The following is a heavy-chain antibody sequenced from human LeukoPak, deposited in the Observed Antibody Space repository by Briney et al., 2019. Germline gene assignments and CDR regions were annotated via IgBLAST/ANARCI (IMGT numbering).Heavy chain of an antibody. CDR2: IIPIFGTA. V-gene: IGHV1-69*13. D-gene: IGHD3-9*01. CDR3: ARSFYDILTGYLFKWGEDY. Sequence: SVKVSCKASGGTFSSYAISWVRQAPGQGLEWMGGIIPIFGTANYAQKFQGRVTITADESTSTAYMELSSLRSEDTAVYYCARSFYDILTGYLFKWGEDYWGQGTLVTVSS. J-gene: IGHJ4*02. CDR1: GGTFSSYA.